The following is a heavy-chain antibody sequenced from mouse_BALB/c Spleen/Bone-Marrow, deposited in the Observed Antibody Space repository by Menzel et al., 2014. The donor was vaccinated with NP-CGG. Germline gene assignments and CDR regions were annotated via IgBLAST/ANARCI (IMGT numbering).Heavy chain of an antibody. CDR2: TNPSTGYT. J-gene: IGHJ2*01. V-gene: IGHV1-7*01. Sequence: QVQLQQSGAELAKPGASVKMSCEASGYTFANYWMHWVKQRPGQGLEWIGYTNPSTGYTEYNQKFKDKATLTADKSSSTAYMQLSSLTSEDSAVYYCARIYYYGRDYWGQGTTLTVSS. CDR1: GYTFANYW. D-gene: IGHD1-1*01. CDR3: ARIYYYGRDY.